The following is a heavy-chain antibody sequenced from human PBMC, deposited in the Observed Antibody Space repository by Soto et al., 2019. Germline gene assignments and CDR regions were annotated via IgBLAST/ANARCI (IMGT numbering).Heavy chain of an antibody. V-gene: IGHV3-23*01. J-gene: IGHJ4*02. CDR1: DFTLSSYG. D-gene: IGHD3-9*01. CDR3: AIDVNYDVLAGYYYY. CDR2: IRGRGATT. Sequence: EVQLLESGGGLVQPGGSLRLSCAASDFTLSSYGMTWVRQPPGKGLEWVSTIRGRGATTYYADSVKGRFTISRDDSKNTLYLQMNSLRVDDTAVYFCAIDVNYDVLAGYYYYWGQGTRVTVSS.